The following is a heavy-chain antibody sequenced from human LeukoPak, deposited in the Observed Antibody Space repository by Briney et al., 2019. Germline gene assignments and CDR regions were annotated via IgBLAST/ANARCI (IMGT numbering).Heavy chain of an antibody. CDR2: ISSSGSTI. CDR1: GFTFSDYY. Sequence: GGSLRLSCAASGFTFSDYYMSWIRQAPGKALEWVSYISSSGSTIYYADSVKGRFTISRDNAKNSLYLQMNSLRAEDTAVYYCARVTEDYYYYYYMDVWGKGTTVTVSS. V-gene: IGHV3-11*01. CDR3: ARVTEDYYYYYYMDV. J-gene: IGHJ6*03.